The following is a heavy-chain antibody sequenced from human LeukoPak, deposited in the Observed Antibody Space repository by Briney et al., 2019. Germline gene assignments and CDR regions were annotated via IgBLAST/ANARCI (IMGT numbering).Heavy chain of an antibody. J-gene: IGHJ4*02. CDR2: FYYGGRT. CDR1: GGSVSGYY. D-gene: IGHD2-21*02. V-gene: IGHV4-59*02. CDR3: ARAPSYCGGDCTVYFDY. Sequence: VKPSETLSLTCNVSGGSVSGYYWSWIRQPPGKGLEWITYFYYGGRTNYNPSLRSRVTVSVDTSKNQFSLKLNSVTAADTAVYYCARAPSYCGGDCTVYFDYWGQGTLVTVSS.